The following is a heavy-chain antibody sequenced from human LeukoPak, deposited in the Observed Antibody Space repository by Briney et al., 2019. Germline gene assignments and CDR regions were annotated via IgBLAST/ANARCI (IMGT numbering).Heavy chain of an antibody. CDR1: GYSISSGYY. J-gene: IGHJ4*02. CDR3: ARGEYSSSSGSN. CDR2: IYHSGST. Sequence: SETLSLTCTVSGYSISSGYYWGWIRQPPGKGLEWIGSIYHSGSTYYNPSLKNRVTISVDTSKNQFSLKLSSVTAADTAVYYCARGEYSSSSGSNWGQGTLVTVSS. V-gene: IGHV4-38-2*02. D-gene: IGHD6-6*01.